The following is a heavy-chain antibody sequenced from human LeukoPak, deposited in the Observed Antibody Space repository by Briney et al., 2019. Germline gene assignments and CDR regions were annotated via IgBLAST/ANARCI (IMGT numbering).Heavy chain of an antibody. D-gene: IGHD6-19*01. V-gene: IGHV3-13*01. J-gene: IGHJ6*02. CDR3: ARGWSSGMDV. Sequence: GGPLRLSCAASGFTFSSHDMHGVRQATRKGLEWVSAIGTAGDTYYLGSVEGRFTNSRENAKDSLYLQMNSLRAGDTAVYYCARGWSSGMDVWGQGTTVTVSS. CDR2: IGTAGDT. CDR1: GFTFSSHD.